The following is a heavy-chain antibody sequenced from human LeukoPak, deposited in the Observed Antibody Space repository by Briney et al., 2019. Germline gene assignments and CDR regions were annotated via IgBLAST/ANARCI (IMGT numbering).Heavy chain of an antibody. J-gene: IGHJ4*02. D-gene: IGHD6-19*01. V-gene: IGHV4-34*01. CDR2: INHSGST. CDR3: ARVSGWYREGFDY. Sequence: SETLSLTCAVYGGSFSGYYWSWIRQPPGKGLGWIGEINHSGSTNYNPSLKSRVTISVDTSKNQFSLKLSSVTAADTAVYYCARVSGWYREGFDYWGQGTLVTVSS. CDR1: GGSFSGYY.